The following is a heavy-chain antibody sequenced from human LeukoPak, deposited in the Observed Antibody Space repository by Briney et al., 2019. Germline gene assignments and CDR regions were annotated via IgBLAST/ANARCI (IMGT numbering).Heavy chain of an antibody. CDR3: ARDLKNSGYNGEFDY. V-gene: IGHV3-21*01. D-gene: IGHD3-22*01. CDR1: GFTFSSYS. CDR2: ISSSSSYI. J-gene: IGHJ4*02. Sequence: PGGSLRLSCAASGFTFSSYSMNWVRQAPGKGLEWVSSISSSSSYIYYADSVKGRFTISRDNAKNSLYLQMNSLRAEDTAVYYCARDLKNSGYNGEFDYWGQGTLVTVSS.